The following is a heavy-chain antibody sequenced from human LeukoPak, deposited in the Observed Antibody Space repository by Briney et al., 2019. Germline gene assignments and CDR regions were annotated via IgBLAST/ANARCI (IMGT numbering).Heavy chain of an antibody. V-gene: IGHV4-4*07. J-gene: IGHJ5*02. CDR3: ARDGAVRFLEWFGWFDP. D-gene: IGHD3-3*01. CDR2: TYTSGST. Sequence: PSETLSLTCTVSGGAIRSYYCSWIRQPSGKRLEWIAYTYTSGSTNYNPSLKSRVTMSVDTSKNQFSLKLSSVTAADTAVYYCARDGAVRFLEWFGWFDPWGQGTLVTVSS. CDR1: GGAIRSYY.